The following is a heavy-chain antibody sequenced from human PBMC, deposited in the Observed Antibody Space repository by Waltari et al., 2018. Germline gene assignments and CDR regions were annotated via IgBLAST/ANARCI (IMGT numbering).Heavy chain of an antibody. J-gene: IGHJ4*02. CDR1: GFTFSSYS. D-gene: IGHD6-6*01. V-gene: IGHV3-21*01. CDR2: ISSSSSYI. Sequence: EVQLVESGGGLVKPGGSLRLSCAASGFTFSSYSMNWVRQAPGKGLEWVSCISSSSSYIYYADSVKGRFTISRDNAKNSLYLQMNSLRAEDTAVYYCARDSQAYSSSSRWGQGTLVTVSS. CDR3: ARDSQAYSSSSR.